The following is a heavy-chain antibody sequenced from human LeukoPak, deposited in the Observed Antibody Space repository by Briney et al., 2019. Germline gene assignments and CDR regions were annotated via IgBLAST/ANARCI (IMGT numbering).Heavy chain of an antibody. CDR2: IYYSGST. CDR1: GGSISSSSYY. Sequence: SETLSLTCTVSGGSISSSSYYWGWIRQPPGKGLEWIGSIYYSGSTYYNPPLKSRVTISVDTSKNQFSLKLSSVTAADTAVYYCARQFAFFDYWGQGTLVTVSS. J-gene: IGHJ4*02. D-gene: IGHD3-10*01. V-gene: IGHV4-39*01. CDR3: ARQFAFFDY.